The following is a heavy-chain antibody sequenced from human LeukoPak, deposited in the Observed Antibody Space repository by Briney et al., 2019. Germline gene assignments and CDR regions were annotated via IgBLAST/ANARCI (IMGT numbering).Heavy chain of an antibody. D-gene: IGHD4-17*01. CDR3: ARFRAYGDRRWFDP. CDR2: IYYSGST. CDR1: GGSISSYY. V-gene: IGHV4-59*01. Sequence: PSETLSLTCTVSGGSISSYYWSWIRQPPGKGLEWTGYIYYSGSTNYNPSLKSRVTISGDTSKNQFSLKLSSVPAADTAVYYCARFRAYGDRRWFDPWGQGTLVTVSS. J-gene: IGHJ5*02.